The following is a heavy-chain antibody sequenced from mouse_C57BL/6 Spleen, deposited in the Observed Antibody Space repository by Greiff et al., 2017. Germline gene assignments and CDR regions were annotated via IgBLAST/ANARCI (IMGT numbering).Heavy chain of an antibody. J-gene: IGHJ4*01. CDR2: ISDGGSYT. CDR3: ARDRATVTNAMDY. CDR1: GFTFSSYA. V-gene: IGHV5-4*01. Sequence: DVQLQESGGGLVKPGGSLKLSCAASGFTFSSYAMSWVRQTPEKRLEWVATISDGGSYTYYPDNVKGRFTISRDNAKNNLYLQMSHLKSEDTAMYYCARDRATVTNAMDYWGQGTSVTVSS. D-gene: IGHD2-1*01.